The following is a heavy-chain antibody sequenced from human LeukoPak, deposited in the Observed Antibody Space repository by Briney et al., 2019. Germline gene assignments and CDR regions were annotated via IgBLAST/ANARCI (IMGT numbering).Heavy chain of an antibody. Sequence: GGSLRLSCAASGFSFSSYEMNWVRQAPGKGLEWVAYISNSGSSIYYADSVKGRFTISRDNAKNSLYLQMNSLRAEDTAVYYCARGLLGYCSGGSCYEAYYFDYWGQGTLVTVSS. CDR3: ARGLLGYCSGGSCYEAYYFDY. CDR2: ISNSGSSI. CDR1: GFSFSSYE. J-gene: IGHJ4*02. D-gene: IGHD2-15*01. V-gene: IGHV3-48*03.